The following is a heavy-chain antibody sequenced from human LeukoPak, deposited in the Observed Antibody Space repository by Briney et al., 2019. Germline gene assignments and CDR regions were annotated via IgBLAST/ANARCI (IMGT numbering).Heavy chain of an antibody. CDR2: IGTAGDT. D-gene: IGHD5-24*01. CDR1: GFTFSSYD. J-gene: IGHJ4*02. V-gene: IGHV3-13*01. Sequence: GGSLRLSCAASGFTFSSYDMHWVRQATGKGLEWVSAIGTAGDTYYPGSVKGRFTISRDNADNSLYLQLSSLRAEDTAVYYCAREQRTFDYWGQGILVTVSS. CDR3: AREQRTFDY.